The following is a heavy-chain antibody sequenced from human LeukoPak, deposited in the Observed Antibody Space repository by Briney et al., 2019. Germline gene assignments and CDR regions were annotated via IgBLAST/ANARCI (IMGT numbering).Heavy chain of an antibody. CDR1: GFTFTSYA. Sequence: GGSLRLSCAASGFTFTSYAMSWVRQAPGKGLGWVSGTSGSVGSAYYADSVKGRFTIPRDNSKNTLYLQMNSLRAEDTAVYYCAKDRVGSTSSWYFDLWGRGTLVTVSS. J-gene: IGHJ2*01. D-gene: IGHD1-26*01. CDR2: TSGSVGSA. CDR3: AKDRVGSTSSWYFDL. V-gene: IGHV3-23*01.